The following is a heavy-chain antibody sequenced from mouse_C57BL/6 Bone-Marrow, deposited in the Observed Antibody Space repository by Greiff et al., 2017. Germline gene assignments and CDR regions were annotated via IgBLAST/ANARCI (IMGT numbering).Heavy chain of an antibody. Sequence: EVQVVESGGGLVKPGGSLKLSCAASGFTFSSYAMSWVRQTPEKRLEWVATISDGGSYTYYPDNVKGRFTISRDNAKNNLYLQMSHLKSEDTAMYYCARDDYYYGRNFDYWGQGTTLTVSS. CDR2: ISDGGSYT. D-gene: IGHD1-1*01. CDR1: GFTFSSYA. J-gene: IGHJ2*01. V-gene: IGHV5-4*01. CDR3: ARDDYYYGRNFDY.